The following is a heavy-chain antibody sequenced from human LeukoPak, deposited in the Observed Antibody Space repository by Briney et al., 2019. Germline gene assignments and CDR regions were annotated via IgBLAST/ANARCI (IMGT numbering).Heavy chain of an antibody. CDR1: GGSISSGGYY. J-gene: IGHJ3*02. D-gene: IGHD3-9*01. Sequence: PSETLSLTCTVSGGSISSGGYYWSWIRQPPGKGLEWIGYIYHSGSTYYNPSLKSRVTISVDRSKNQFSLKLSSVTAADTAVYYCARAGLTIFPDVFDIWGQGTMVTVSS. V-gene: IGHV4-30-2*01. CDR3: ARAGLTIFPDVFDI. CDR2: IYHSGST.